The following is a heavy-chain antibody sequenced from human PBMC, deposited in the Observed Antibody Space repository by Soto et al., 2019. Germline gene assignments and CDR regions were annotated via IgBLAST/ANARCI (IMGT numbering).Heavy chain of an antibody. CDR3: ARGDSTDCSNGVCSFFYNRDMDV. CDR1: GYSFTDYH. CDR2: INPKSGGT. D-gene: IGHD2-8*01. J-gene: IGHJ6*02. V-gene: IGHV1-2*04. Sequence: GASVKVSCKASGYSFTDYHIHWVRHAPGQGLEWLGRINPKSGGTSTAQKFQGWVTMTTDTSISTASMELTRLTSDDTAIYSCARGDSTDCSNGVCSFFYNRDMDVWGQGTTVTFSS.